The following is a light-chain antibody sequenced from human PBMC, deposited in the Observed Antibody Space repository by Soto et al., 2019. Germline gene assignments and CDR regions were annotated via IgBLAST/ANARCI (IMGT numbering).Light chain of an antibody. V-gene: IGKV3-20*01. J-gene: IGKJ1*01. CDR1: QSVSSTY. CDR2: SSS. CDR3: QQSYSTPRT. Sequence: ELVLTQSPGTLSLSPGDRATLSCRASQSVSSTYLAWYQQRPGQAPRLLIYSSSSRASGIPDRFSGSGSGTDFTLTISRLEPEDFATYYCQQSYSTPRTFGQGTKVDIK.